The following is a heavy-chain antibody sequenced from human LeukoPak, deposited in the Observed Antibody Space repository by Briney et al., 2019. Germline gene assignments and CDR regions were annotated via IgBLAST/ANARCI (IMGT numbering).Heavy chain of an antibody. CDR2: IHYSGST. CDR3: ATGLDSSGYIPEY. CDR1: GGSISSGGYY. J-gene: IGHJ4*02. D-gene: IGHD3-22*01. V-gene: IGHV4-31*03. Sequence: PSETLSLTCTVSGGSISSGGYYWSWIRQHPGKGLEWIGYIHYSGSTYYNPSLKSRVTISVDTSKNQFSLKLSSVTAADTAVYYCATGLDSSGYIPEYWGQGTLVTVSS.